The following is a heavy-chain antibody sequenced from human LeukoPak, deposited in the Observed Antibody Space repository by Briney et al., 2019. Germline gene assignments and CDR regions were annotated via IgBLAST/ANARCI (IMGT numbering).Heavy chain of an antibody. CDR3: ATESSMGYGSGTFGY. J-gene: IGHJ4*02. D-gene: IGHD3-10*01. CDR1: GGSISSYY. CDR2: IYFSGST. Sequence: SETLSLTCTVSGGSISSYYWSWIRQPPGKGLEWIGYIYFSGSTNYNPSLKSRVTMSIDTSKNQFSLQLSSVTAAGTAVYYCATESSMGYGSGTFGYWGQGTLVTVSS. V-gene: IGHV4-59*01.